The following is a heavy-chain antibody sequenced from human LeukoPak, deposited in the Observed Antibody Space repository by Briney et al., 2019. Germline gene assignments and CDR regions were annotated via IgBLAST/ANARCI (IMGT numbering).Heavy chain of an antibody. CDR1: GYTFTGYY. J-gene: IGHJ4*02. Sequence: ASVKVSCKASGYTFTGYYMHWVRQAPGQGLEWMGWINPNSGGTNYAQKFQGRVTITADESTSTAYMELSSLRSEDMAVYYCARGPPGHGDYWADYWGQGTLVTVSS. CDR2: INPNSGGT. CDR3: ARGPPGHGDYWADY. V-gene: IGHV1-2*02. D-gene: IGHD4-17*01.